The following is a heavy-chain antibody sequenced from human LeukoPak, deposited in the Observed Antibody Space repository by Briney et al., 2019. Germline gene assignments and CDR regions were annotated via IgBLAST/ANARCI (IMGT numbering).Heavy chain of an antibody. J-gene: IGHJ4*02. CDR2: IYTSGST. D-gene: IGHD3-10*01. V-gene: IGHV4-61*02. CDR3: ASSFCGSGSPSDY. Sequence: SETLSLTCTVSGGSISSGSYYWSWIRQPAGKGLEWIGRIYTSGSTNYNPSLKSRVTISVDTSKNQFSLKLSSVTAADTAVYYCASSFCGSGSPSDYWGQGTLVTVSS. CDR1: GGSISSGSYY.